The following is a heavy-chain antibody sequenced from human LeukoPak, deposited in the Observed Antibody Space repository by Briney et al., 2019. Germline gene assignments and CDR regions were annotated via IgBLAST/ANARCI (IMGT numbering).Heavy chain of an antibody. CDR3: ARVSYDSVGYGLDY. D-gene: IGHD3-22*01. J-gene: IGHJ4*02. CDR2: IYFSGNT. CDR1: GRSISRQR. V-gene: IGHV4-59*11. Sequence: SETLSLTCSVSGRSISRQRWIWIRQPPGKGLEWIGNIYFSGNTNYNPSLKSRVTISLDTSKNHFSLKLTSITAADTAVYYCARVSYDSVGYGLDYWGQGTLVTVSS.